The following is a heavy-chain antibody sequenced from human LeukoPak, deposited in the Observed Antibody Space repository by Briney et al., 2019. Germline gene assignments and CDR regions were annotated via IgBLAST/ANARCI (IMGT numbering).Heavy chain of an antibody. CDR3: ARAPYYDYVWGSYRLGGFDY. Sequence: SVKVSCKASGGTFSSYAISWVRQAPGQGLEWMGGIIPIFGTANYAQKFQGRVTITTDESTSTAYMELSSLRSEDTAVYYCARAPYYDYVWGSYRLGGFDYWGQGTLVTVSS. D-gene: IGHD3-16*02. CDR2: IIPIFGTA. CDR1: GGTFSSYA. J-gene: IGHJ4*02. V-gene: IGHV1-69*05.